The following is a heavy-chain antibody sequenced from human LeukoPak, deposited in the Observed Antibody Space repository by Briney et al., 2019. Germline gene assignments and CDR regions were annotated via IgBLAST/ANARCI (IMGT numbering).Heavy chain of an antibody. CDR3: AREVGTPQAFDI. CDR2: ISGSGGST. Sequence: GGSLRLSCAASGFTFSSYAMSWVRQAPGKGLEWVSAISGSGGSTYYADSVKGRFTISRDNSKNTLYLQMNSLKAEDTAIYYCAREVGTPQAFDIWGQGTMVTVSS. J-gene: IGHJ3*02. V-gene: IGHV3-23*01. CDR1: GFTFSSYA. D-gene: IGHD1-14*01.